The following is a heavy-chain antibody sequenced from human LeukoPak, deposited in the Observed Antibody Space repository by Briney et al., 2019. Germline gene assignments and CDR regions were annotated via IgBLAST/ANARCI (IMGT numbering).Heavy chain of an antibody. CDR2: MYYSGST. Sequence: PSETLSLTCTVSGGSLSSTRHYWGWIRQPPGKGLEWIGNMYYSGSTYYNPSLRSRVTTSVDTTKNQFSLKLGSVTAADTAVYYCARLLKYSGSYYCDFWGQGTLVTVSS. CDR3: ARLLKYSGSYYCDF. V-gene: IGHV4-39*01. D-gene: IGHD1-26*01. J-gene: IGHJ4*02. CDR1: GGSLSSTRHY.